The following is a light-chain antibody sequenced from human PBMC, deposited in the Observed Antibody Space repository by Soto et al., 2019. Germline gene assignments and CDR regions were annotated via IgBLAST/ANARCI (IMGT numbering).Light chain of an antibody. CDR1: QSVSNNY. J-gene: IGKJ1*01. V-gene: IGKV3-20*01. CDR3: QQYGSSGT. Sequence: EIVLTQSPGTLSLSPWERATLSCRASQSVSNNYLAWYQQKPGQAPRLLIYGASNRATGIPDRFSGSGSGTDFTFTISRLEPEDFAVYYCQQYGSSGTFGQGTKVDIK. CDR2: GAS.